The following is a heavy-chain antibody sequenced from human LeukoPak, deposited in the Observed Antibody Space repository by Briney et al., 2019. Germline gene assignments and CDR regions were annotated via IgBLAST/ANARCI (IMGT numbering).Heavy chain of an antibody. J-gene: IGHJ6*03. CDR3: ARAQGSGYYYYYYYMDV. D-gene: IGHD3-10*01. Sequence: GGSLRLSCAASGFTFSSYWMSWVRQAPGKGLEWVANIKQDGSEKYYVDSVKGRFTISRDNAKNSLYLQMNSLRAEDTAVYYCARAQGSGYYYYYYYMDVWGKGTTVTVSS. CDR2: IKQDGSEK. CDR1: GFTFSSYW. V-gene: IGHV3-7*01.